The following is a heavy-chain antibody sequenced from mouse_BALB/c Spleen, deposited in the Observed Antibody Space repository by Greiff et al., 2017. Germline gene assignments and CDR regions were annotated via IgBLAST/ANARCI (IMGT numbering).Heavy chain of an antibody. CDR2: ISSGSSTI. CDR1: GFTFSSFG. J-gene: IGHJ4*01. D-gene: IGHD2-1*01. Sequence: EVKLMESGGGLVQPGGSRKLSCAASGFTFSSFGMHWVRQAPEKGLEWVAYISSGSSTIYYADTVKGRFTISRDNPKNTLFLQMTSLRSEDTAMYYCARIYYGNHYYAMDYWGQGTSVTVSS. CDR3: ARIYYGNHYYAMDY. V-gene: IGHV5-17*02.